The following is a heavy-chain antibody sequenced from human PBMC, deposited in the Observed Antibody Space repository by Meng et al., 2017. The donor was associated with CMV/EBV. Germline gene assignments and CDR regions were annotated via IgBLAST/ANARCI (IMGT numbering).Heavy chain of an antibody. Sequence: GESLKISCAASGFTSSSYGMHWVRQAPGKGLEWVAFIRYDGSNKYYADSVKGRFTISRDNSKNTLYLQMNSLRAEDTAVYYCAKDLTVLGSSWGFVRGGMDVWGQGTTVTVSS. CDR2: IRYDGSNK. CDR3: AKDLTVLGSSWGFVRGGMDV. CDR1: GFTSSSYG. V-gene: IGHV3-30*02. J-gene: IGHJ6*02. D-gene: IGHD6-13*01.